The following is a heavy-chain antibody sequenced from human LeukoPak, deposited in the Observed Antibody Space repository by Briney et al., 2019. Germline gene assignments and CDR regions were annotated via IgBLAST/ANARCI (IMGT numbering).Heavy chain of an antibody. J-gene: IGHJ4*02. Sequence: ASVKVSCKASGYTFTSYYMHWVRQAPGQGLGWMGIINPSGGSTSYAQKFQGRVTMTRDTSTSTVYMELSSLRSEDTAVYYCARDCLIAAAGSYFDYWGQGTLVTVSS. D-gene: IGHD6-13*01. CDR2: INPSGGST. CDR1: GYTFTSYY. V-gene: IGHV1-46*01. CDR3: ARDCLIAAAGSYFDY.